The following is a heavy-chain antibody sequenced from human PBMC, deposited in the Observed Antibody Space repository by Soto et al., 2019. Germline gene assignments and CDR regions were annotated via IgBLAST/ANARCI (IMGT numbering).Heavy chain of an antibody. J-gene: IGHJ4*02. V-gene: IGHV3-74*01. CDR2: INSDGSTI. Sequence: PGGSLRLSCAASGFNFSPFWMHWVRQAPGKGLVWVSHINSDGSTIVYADSVKGRFTISRDNAKNTLYLQTNSLRAEDTAIYYCAKALYDGFTYWGQGTLVTVSS. D-gene: IGHD3-22*01. CDR3: AKALYDGFTY. CDR1: GFNFSPFW.